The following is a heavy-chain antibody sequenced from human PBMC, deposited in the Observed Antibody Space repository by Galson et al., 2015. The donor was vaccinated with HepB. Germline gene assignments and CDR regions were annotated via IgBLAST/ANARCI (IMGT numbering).Heavy chain of an antibody. CDR3: AKDLREATVASPFDY. Sequence: LRLSCAASGFTFSNYAMTWVRQAPGRGLEYVSTISGSGGSTFYADSVKGRFTISRDNSMNTLNLQMNTLRAEDTAVYYCAKDLREATVASPFDYWGQGTLVTVSS. J-gene: IGHJ4*02. CDR2: ISGSGGST. V-gene: IGHV3-23*01. CDR1: GFTFSNYA. D-gene: IGHD4-23*01.